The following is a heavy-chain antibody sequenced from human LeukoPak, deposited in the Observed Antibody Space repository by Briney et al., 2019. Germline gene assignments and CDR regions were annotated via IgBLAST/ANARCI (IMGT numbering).Heavy chain of an antibody. J-gene: IGHJ6*02. D-gene: IGHD6-19*01. CDR2: INHSGST. V-gene: IGHV4-34*01. CDR3: ARGRLERKGIAVAGKAYYYGMDV. Sequence: SETLSLTCAVYGGSFSGYYWSWIRQPPGKGLEWIGEINHSGSTNYNRSLKSRVTISVDTSKNQFSLKLSSVTAADTAVYYCARGRLERKGIAVAGKAYYYGMDVWGQGTTVTVSS. CDR1: GGSFSGYY.